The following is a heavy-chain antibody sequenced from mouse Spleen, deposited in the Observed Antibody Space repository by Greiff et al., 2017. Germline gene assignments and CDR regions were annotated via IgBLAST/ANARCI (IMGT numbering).Heavy chain of an antibody. CDR3: ASGFMFAY. J-gene: IGHJ3*01. Sequence: VKLQESGAELVKPGASVKISCKASGYAFSSYWMNWVKQRPGKGLEWIGQIYPGDGDTNYNGKFKGKATLTADKSSSTAYMQLSSLTSEDSAVYYCASGFMFAYWGQGTLVTVSA. CDR2: IYPGDGDT. V-gene: IGHV1-80*01. CDR1: GYAFSSYW. D-gene: IGHD1-2*01.